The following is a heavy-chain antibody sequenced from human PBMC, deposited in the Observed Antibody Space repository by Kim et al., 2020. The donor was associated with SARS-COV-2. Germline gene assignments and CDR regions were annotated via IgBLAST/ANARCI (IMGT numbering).Heavy chain of an antibody. CDR1: GFTFSSYS. CDR2: ISSSSSTI. V-gene: IGHV3-48*02. J-gene: IGHJ2*01. Sequence: GGSLRLSCAASGFTFSSYSMNWVRQAPGKGLEWVSYISSSSSTIYYADSVKGRFTISRDNAKNSLYQQMNSLRDEDTAVYYCARDHVGGDYYNWYFDLWGRGTLVIVSS. CDR3: ARDHVGGDYYNWYFDL. D-gene: IGHD2-21*02.